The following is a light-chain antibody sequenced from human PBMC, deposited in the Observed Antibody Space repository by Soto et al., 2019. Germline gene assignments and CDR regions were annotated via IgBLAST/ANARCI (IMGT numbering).Light chain of an antibody. V-gene: IGKV3-20*01. CDR3: QQYGSSVT. CDR1: QSVSNNY. CDR2: GAS. Sequence: EIVLTQSPGTLSLSPGERATLSCRASQSVSNNYLAWYQQKPGQAPRLLIYGASNRATGIPARFSGSGSGRDFTLTISRLEPEVFAVYYCQQYGSSVTFGQGTKVEIK. J-gene: IGKJ1*01.